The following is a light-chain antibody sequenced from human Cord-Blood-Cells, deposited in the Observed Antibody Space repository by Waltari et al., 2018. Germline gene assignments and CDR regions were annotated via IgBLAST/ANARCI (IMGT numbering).Light chain of an antibody. Sequence: EIVLTQSPASLSLSPGDRATLSCSASQSVSSYLSWYQQKPGQAPRLLIYDASNRATGIPARFSGSGSGTDFTLTISILEPEDFAVYYCQQRSNWLTFGGGTKVEIK. CDR1: QSVSSY. CDR3: QQRSNWLT. V-gene: IGKV3-11*01. CDR2: DAS. J-gene: IGKJ4*01.